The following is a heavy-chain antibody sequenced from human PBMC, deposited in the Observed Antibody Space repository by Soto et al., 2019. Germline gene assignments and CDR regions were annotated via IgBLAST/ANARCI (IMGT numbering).Heavy chain of an antibody. V-gene: IGHV1-46*01. CDR2: INPSGGST. CDR3: ARGIVVVTAIDYGMDV. D-gene: IGHD2-21*02. CDR1: GYTFTGYY. J-gene: IGHJ6*02. Sequence: ASVKVSCKASGYTFTGYYMHWVRQAPGQGLEWMGIINPSGGSTTYAQKFQNRVTMTRDTSTSTVYVELSSLRSEDTAVYYCARGIVVVTAIDYGMDVWGQGTTVTVSS.